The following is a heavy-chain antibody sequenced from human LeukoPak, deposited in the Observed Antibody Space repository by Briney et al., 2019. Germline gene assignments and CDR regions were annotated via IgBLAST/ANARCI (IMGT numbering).Heavy chain of an antibody. Sequence: GGSLRLSCAASGFTFSSSGMHWVRQAPGKGLEWLAVIWYDSSNKYYADSLKGRFTISRDNSKNTLYLQMNTLRAEDTAVYYCAKDRGALGITYFDYWGQGTLVTVSS. D-gene: IGHD7-27*01. CDR3: AKDRGALGITYFDY. V-gene: IGHV3-33*06. J-gene: IGHJ4*02. CDR2: IWYDSSNK. CDR1: GFTFSSSG.